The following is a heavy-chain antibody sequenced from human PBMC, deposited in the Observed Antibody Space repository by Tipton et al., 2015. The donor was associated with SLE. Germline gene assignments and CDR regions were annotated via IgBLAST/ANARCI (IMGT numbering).Heavy chain of an antibody. CDR3: ARQRLRLLSPLDA. J-gene: IGHJ6*02. Sequence: TLSLTCTVSGASVSSFCWNWIRHSPGKGLEWIACVCNSVSTNYDPSLKSRGTISVDTSKNHFSLELTSVTAADTAVYYCARQRLRLLSPLDACGQGTTVTVS. CDR2: VCNSVST. V-gene: IGHV4-59*08. CDR1: GASVSSFC. D-gene: IGHD3-10*01.